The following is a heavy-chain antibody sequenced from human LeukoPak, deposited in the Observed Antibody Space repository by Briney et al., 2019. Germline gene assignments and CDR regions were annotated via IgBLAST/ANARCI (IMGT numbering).Heavy chain of an antibody. CDR3: ARDMLAEVETYYDFWSAQGHPRALYYGMDV. CDR2: INHSGST. J-gene: IGHJ6*02. D-gene: IGHD3-3*01. Sequence: SETLSLTCAVYGGSFSGYYWSWIRQPPGRGLEWIGEINHSGSTNYNPSLKSRVTISVDTSKNQFSLKLSSVTAADTAVYYCARDMLAEVETYYDFWSAQGHPRALYYGMDVWGQGTTVTVSS. V-gene: IGHV4-34*01. CDR1: GGSFSGYY.